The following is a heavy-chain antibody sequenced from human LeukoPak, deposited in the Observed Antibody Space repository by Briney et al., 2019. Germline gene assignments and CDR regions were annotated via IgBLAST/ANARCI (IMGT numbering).Heavy chain of an antibody. CDR2: IIPIFGTA. CDR1: GGTFSNYA. V-gene: IGHV1-69*13. CDR3: ARGWDYDSGGRPTAYVY. Sequence: SVKVSCKASGGTFSNYAINWVRQASGQGLEWMGGIIPIFGTANYAQKFQGRVTITADESTSTVYMELNSLKSEDTAVYYCARGWDYDSGGRPTAYVYWGQGTLVIVSS. J-gene: IGHJ4*02. D-gene: IGHD3-22*01.